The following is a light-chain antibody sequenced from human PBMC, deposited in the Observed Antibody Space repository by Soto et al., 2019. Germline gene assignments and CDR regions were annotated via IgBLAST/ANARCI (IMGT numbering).Light chain of an antibody. V-gene: IGKV1-33*01. CDR3: QQSDNLPFT. Sequence: DIQMTQSPSSLSASVGDRVTMTCQATQDITTYLHWYQQKSGKAPQLLIHDASNLEAGFPSRFSGSGSGTHFSPAISSLQPEDFATYYCQQSDNLPFTFGGGTRVDIK. CDR2: DAS. J-gene: IGKJ3*01. CDR1: QDITTY.